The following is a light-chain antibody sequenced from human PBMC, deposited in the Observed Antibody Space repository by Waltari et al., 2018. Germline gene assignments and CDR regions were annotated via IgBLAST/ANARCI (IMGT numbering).Light chain of an antibody. J-gene: IGLJ7*01. V-gene: IGLV1-51*02. CDR2: ENT. CDR1: SSNIGNNY. CDR3: GTWDSSLSGAV. Sequence: QSVLTQPPSVSAAPGQRVTISCSGGSSNIGNNYVSWYRQFPGTAHKLLNYENTVLPSGIPGRFSGSKSGTSATLDITGLQAGDEADYYCGTWDSSLSGAVFGGGTHLTVL.